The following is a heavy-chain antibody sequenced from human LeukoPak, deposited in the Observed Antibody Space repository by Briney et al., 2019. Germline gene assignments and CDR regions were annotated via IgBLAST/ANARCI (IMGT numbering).Heavy chain of an antibody. CDR3: ARDVVVPAAMVYYYYGMDV. CDR1: GFTVSSNY. D-gene: IGHD2-2*01. Sequence: PGGSLRLSCAASGFTVSSNYMSRVRQAPGKGLEWVSVIYSGGSTYYADSVKGRFTISRDNSKNTLYLQMNSLRAEDTAVYYCARDVVVPAAMVYYYYGMDVWGQGTTVTVSS. V-gene: IGHV3-66*02. J-gene: IGHJ6*02. CDR2: IYSGGST.